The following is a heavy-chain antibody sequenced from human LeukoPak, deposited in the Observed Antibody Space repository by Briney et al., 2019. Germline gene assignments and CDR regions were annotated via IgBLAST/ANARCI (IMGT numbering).Heavy chain of an antibody. CDR3: ARDLNWETY. Sequence: GGSLRLSCTASGFTFSTYGMHWVRQAPGKGLEWVANINPDGSEKYYVDSVKGRFTISRDNAKNSLSLQMNSLRAEDTAVYYCARDLNWETYWGQGILVTVSS. CDR2: INPDGSEK. CDR1: GFTFSTYG. D-gene: IGHD7-27*01. J-gene: IGHJ4*02. V-gene: IGHV3-7*01.